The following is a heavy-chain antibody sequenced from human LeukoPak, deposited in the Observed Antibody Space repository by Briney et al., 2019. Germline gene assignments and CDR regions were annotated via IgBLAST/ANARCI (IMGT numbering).Heavy chain of an antibody. Sequence: GASVKVSCKASGYTFTSYDINWVRQATGQGLEWMGWMNPNSGDTGYAQKFQGRVTMTRNTSISTANMELSSLRSEDTAVYYWARGIVRRLWFGELLKGGMRNWFDPWGQGTLVTVSS. CDR1: GYTFTSYD. CDR3: ARGIVRRLWFGELLKGGMRNWFDP. CDR2: MNPNSGDT. V-gene: IGHV1-8*01. J-gene: IGHJ5*02. D-gene: IGHD3-10*01.